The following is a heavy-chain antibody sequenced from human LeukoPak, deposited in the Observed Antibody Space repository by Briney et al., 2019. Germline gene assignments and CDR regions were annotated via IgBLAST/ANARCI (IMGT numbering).Heavy chain of an antibody. CDR2: IYYSGST. D-gene: IGHD3-22*01. CDR3: ARAPYYYDSSGYLDFDY. Sequence: SETLSLTCTVSGGSISSYCWSWIRQPPGKGLEWIGYIYYSGSTNYNPSLKSRVTISVDTSKNQFSLKLSSVTAADTAVYYCARAPYYYDSSGYLDFDYWGQGTLVTVSS. J-gene: IGHJ4*02. CDR1: GGSISSYC. V-gene: IGHV4-59*01.